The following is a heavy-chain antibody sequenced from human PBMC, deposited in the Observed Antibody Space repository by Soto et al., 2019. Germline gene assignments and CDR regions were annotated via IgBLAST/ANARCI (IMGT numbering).Heavy chain of an antibody. CDR3: VMVRGVTVGWFDP. J-gene: IGHJ5*02. Sequence: QVQLQESGPGLVKPSQTLSLTCPVSGGSISSGGYYWSWIRQHPGKGLEWIGYIYYSGSTYYNPSLKSRVTISVDTSKNQFSLKLSSVTAADTAVYYCVMVRGVTVGWFDPWGQGTLVTVSS. CDR2: IYYSGST. D-gene: IGHD3-10*01. CDR1: GGSISSGGYY. V-gene: IGHV4-31*03.